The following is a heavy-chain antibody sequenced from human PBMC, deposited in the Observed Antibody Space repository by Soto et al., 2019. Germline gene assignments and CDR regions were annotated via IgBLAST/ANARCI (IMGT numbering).Heavy chain of an antibody. CDR2: VYYSDGT. CDR1: GGSIGSYY. J-gene: IGHJ6*02. Sequence: SETLSLTCTVTGGSIGSYYWSWIRQSPGRGLEWIGCVYYSDGTNYNPSLKSRATMSMDKSNNQFSLRLRSVTAADTAVYYCARTESSSWSFFYYGMDVWGQGTTVTVSS. CDR3: ARTESSSWSFFYYGMDV. D-gene: IGHD6-13*01. V-gene: IGHV4-59*01.